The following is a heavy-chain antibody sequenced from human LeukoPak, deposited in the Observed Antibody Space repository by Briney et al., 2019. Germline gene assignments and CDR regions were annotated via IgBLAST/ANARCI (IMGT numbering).Heavy chain of an antibody. CDR2: ISGSGDNT. CDR3: AKKGSTWHFAY. V-gene: IGHV3-23*01. CDR1: GFTFSSDA. D-gene: IGHD6-13*01. J-gene: IGHJ4*02. Sequence: PGGSLRLSCAASGFTFSSDAMIWVRQAPGKELHWVSAISGSGDNTFYADSVKGRFTISRDNSKNTLYLQMHTLRAEDTAVYYCAKKGSTWHFAYWGQGTLVTVSS.